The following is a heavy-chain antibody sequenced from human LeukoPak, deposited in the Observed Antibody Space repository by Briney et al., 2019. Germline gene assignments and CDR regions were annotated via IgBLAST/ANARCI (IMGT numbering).Heavy chain of an antibody. V-gene: IGHV6-1*01. CDR2: TYYRSKWYN. Sequence: SGPGLVKPSQTLSLTCAISGDSVPSNSAAWNWIRQSPSRGLEWLGRTYYRSKWYNDYAVSVKSRITINPDTSKNQFSLKLSSVTAADTAVYYCARGPRTVRSGVRYYYYYMDVWGKGTTVTVSS. CDR3: ARGPRTVRSGVRYYYYYMDV. J-gene: IGHJ6*03. D-gene: IGHD3-10*01. CDR1: GDSVPSNSAA.